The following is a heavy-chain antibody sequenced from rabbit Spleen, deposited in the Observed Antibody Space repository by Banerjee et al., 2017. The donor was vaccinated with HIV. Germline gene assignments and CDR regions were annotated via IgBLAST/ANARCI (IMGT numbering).Heavy chain of an antibody. V-gene: IGHV1S45*01. CDR3: ARDHNGGSRVDLRL. Sequence: QEQLEESGGDLVKPGASLTLTCTASGFSFSVSYYMCWVRQAPGKGLEWIGCIDTGSSGSTYYASWAKGRFTIFKTSSTTVILHMTSLTAADTATYFCARDHNGGSRVDLRLWGPGTLVTVS. CDR2: IDTGSSGST. CDR1: GFSFSVSYY. J-gene: IGHJ4*01. D-gene: IGHD2-1*01.